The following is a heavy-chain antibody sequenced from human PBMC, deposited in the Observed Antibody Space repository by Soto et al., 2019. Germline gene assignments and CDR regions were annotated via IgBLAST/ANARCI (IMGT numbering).Heavy chain of an antibody. CDR1: GGNFRSEA. V-gene: IGHV1-69*13. D-gene: IGHD3-9*01. CDR3: ARAQFSDILTADDYGMDV. CDR2: IIPMFSTP. Sequence: SVKLSCKASGGNFRSEAISWVRQATGHGLEWMGRIIPMFSTPHYAQKFQGRVTIIADESTTTVNMEMRGLTYEDTAVYYCARAQFSDILTADDYGMDVWGQGTSVTVSS. J-gene: IGHJ6*02.